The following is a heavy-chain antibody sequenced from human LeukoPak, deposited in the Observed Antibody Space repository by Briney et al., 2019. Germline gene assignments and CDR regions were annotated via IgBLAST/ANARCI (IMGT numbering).Heavy chain of an antibody. V-gene: IGHV5-51*01. CDR3: AGRLYYYDSSSYFFPSY. D-gene: IGHD3-22*01. J-gene: IGHJ4*02. CDR2: IYPGDSDT. CDR1: GFTFSSHW. Sequence: GESLKISCKASGFTFSSHWVGWVRQMPGKGLEWMGIIYPGDSDTRYNPSFQGQVTISADKSISTAYLQWSSLKASDTAMYYCAGRLYYYDSSSYFFPSYWGQGTLVTVSS.